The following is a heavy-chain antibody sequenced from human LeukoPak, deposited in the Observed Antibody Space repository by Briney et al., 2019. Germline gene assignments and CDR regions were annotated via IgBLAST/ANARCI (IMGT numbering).Heavy chain of an antibody. CDR1: GGSFSAYY. CDR3: AREASGI. J-gene: IGHJ3*02. Sequence: SETQSLTCAVYGGSFSAYYWSWIRQPPGKGLEWIGEINHSGSTNYNPSLKSRVTISVDTSKNQFSLKLSSVTAADTAVYYCAREASGIWGQGTMVTVSS. V-gene: IGHV4-34*01. CDR2: INHSGST.